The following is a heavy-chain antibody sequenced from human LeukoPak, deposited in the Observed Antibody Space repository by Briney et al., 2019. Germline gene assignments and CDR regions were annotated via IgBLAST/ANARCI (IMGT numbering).Heavy chain of an antibody. V-gene: IGHV4-59*01. J-gene: IGHJ4*02. CDR3: ARGESGSYYRAPSLVFDY. D-gene: IGHD1-26*01. Sequence: SETLSLTCTVSGGSISSYYWSWIRRPPGKGLEWIGYIYYSGSTNYNPSLKSRVTISVDTSKNQFSLKLSSVTAADTAVYYCARGESGSYYRAPSLVFDYWGQGTLVTVSS. CDR2: IYYSGST. CDR1: GGSISSYY.